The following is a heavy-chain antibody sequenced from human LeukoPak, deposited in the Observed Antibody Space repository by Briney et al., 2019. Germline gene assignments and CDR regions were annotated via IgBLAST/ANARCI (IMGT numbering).Heavy chain of an antibody. J-gene: IGHJ6*02. D-gene: IGHD6-25*01. Sequence: GASVKVSCKASQYTFTSYDINWVRQATGQGLEWMGWMNPNSGNTGYAQKFQGRVTMTRNTSISTAYMELSSLRSDDTAMYYCARGSAPAGYYYYYGMDVWGQGTTVTVSS. CDR2: MNPNSGNT. CDR1: QYTFTSYD. CDR3: ARGSAPAGYYYYYGMDV. V-gene: IGHV1-8*01.